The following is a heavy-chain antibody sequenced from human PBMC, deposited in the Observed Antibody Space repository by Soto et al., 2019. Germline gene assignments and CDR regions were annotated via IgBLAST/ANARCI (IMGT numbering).Heavy chain of an antibody. J-gene: IGHJ6*01. D-gene: IGHD2-15*01. CDR3: ARGDREDIAVVIGIRPAEYGVDV. Sequence: PGGSLRLSCAASGFTFRNYAMHWVRQAPGKGLECVAVISNDGTNKFYRDYVKGRFTISRDNSKNTLYLQINSLRYEDTAVYYCARGDREDIAVVIGIRPAEYGVDVWGQGTAVTVSS. V-gene: IGHV3-30*04. CDR2: ISNDGTNK. CDR1: GFTFRNYA.